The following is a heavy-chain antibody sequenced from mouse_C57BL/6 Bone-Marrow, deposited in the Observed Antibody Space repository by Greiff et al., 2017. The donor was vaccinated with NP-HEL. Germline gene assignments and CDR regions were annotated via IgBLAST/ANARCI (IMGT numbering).Heavy chain of an antibody. Sequence: VHVKQSVAELVRPGASVKLSCTASGFNIKNTYMHWVKQRPEQGLEWIGRIDPANGNTKYAPKFQGKATITADTSSNTAYLQLSSLTSEDTAIYYCARSYYGSSLDYWYFDVWGTGTTVTVSS. J-gene: IGHJ1*03. CDR1: GFNIKNTY. V-gene: IGHV14-3*01. D-gene: IGHD1-1*01. CDR3: ARSYYGSSLDYWYFDV. CDR2: IDPANGNT.